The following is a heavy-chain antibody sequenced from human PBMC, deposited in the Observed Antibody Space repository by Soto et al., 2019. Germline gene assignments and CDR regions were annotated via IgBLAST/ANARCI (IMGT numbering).Heavy chain of an antibody. D-gene: IGHD3-10*01. CDR1: GFVFKDSS. CDR3: TRLISAAQDY. J-gene: IGHJ4*02. V-gene: IGHV3-73*01. Sequence: LRLSCAASGFVFKDSSIHWVRQASGKGLEWVGRIRDRAYNYATAYSASVKGRFTIPRDDSSNTAFLQMNSLKAEDTAIYYCTRLISAAQDYWGQGTLVTVSS. CDR2: IRDRAYNYAT.